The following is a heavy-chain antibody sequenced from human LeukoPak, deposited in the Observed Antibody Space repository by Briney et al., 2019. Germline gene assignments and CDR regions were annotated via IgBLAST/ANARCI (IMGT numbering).Heavy chain of an antibody. Sequence: GGSLRLSCAASGFTVSSNYMIWVRQAPGRGLEWVSVIYSGGSTYYADSVKGRFTISRHTSKNTLYLQMNSLRAEDTAVYYCATMVGPPAIAICGQGTTVTVSS. CDR2: IYSGGST. CDR1: GFTVSSNY. J-gene: IGHJ3*02. D-gene: IGHD4-23*01. V-gene: IGHV3-53*04. CDR3: ATMVGPPAIAI.